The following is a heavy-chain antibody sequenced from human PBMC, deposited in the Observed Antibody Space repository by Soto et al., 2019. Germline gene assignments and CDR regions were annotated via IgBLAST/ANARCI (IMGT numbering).Heavy chain of an antibody. CDR2: INHSGST. D-gene: IGHD5-18*01. CDR1: GGSFSGYY. Sequence: SETLSLTCAVYGGSFSGYYWSWIRQPPGKGLEWIGEINHSGSTNYNPSLKSRVTISVDTSKNQFSLKLSSVTAADTAVYYCERRLWPYYFDYWGQGTMVTVSS. J-gene: IGHJ4*02. V-gene: IGHV4-34*01. CDR3: ERRLWPYYFDY.